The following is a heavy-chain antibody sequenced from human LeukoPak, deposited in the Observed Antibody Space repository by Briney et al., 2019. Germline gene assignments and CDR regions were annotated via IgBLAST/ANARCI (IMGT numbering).Heavy chain of an antibody. CDR2: IRSKANTYAT. D-gene: IGHD6-6*01. CDR3: TRHGSSSGG. J-gene: IGHJ4*02. V-gene: IGHV3-73*01. Sequence: GGSLRLSCAASGFTFSGSAMHWVRQASGKGLEWVGRIRSKANTYATAYAASVKGRFTISRDDSKNTAYLQMNSLKTEDTAVYYCTRHGSSSGGGGQGTLVTVSS. CDR1: GFTFSGSA.